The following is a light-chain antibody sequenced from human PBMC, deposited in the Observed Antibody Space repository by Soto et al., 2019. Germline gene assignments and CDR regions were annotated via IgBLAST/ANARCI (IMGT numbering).Light chain of an antibody. Sequence: EVVMTQSPATLSVSPGERATLSCRASQSVTSNYLAWYQQKPGQAPRLLVYGASSRATGISDRFSGSGSGTDFTLTISRLEPEDFAVYYCQHYVSPPITFGQGTRLEI. CDR3: QHYVSPPIT. J-gene: IGKJ5*01. CDR1: QSVTSNY. V-gene: IGKV3-20*01. CDR2: GAS.